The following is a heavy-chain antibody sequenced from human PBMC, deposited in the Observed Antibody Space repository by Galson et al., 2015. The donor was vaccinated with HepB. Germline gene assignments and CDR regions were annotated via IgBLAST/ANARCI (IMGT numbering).Heavy chain of an antibody. CDR1: GFTVSSNY. V-gene: IGHV3-66*01. D-gene: IGHD3-10*01. J-gene: IGHJ5*02. CDR2: IYSGGST. CDR3: ARSRGSYYGSGSYWISGFDP. Sequence: SLRLSCAASGFTVSSNYMSWVRQAPGKGLEWVSVIYSGGSTYYADSVKGRFTISRDNSKNTLYLQMNSLRAEDTAVYYCARSRGSYYGSGSYWISGFDPWGQGTLVTVSS.